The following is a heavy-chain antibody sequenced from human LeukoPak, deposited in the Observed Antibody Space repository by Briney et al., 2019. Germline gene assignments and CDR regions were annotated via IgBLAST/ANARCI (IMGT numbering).Heavy chain of an antibody. D-gene: IGHD3-22*01. CDR1: GFTFTGYY. Sequence: ASVKVSCRTSGFTFTGYYVHWVRQAPGQGLEWMGRINPNSGETIYAERFQGRVTMTRDTSISTAYMELSSLRSDDTAVYYCARAITMIVVDWGQGTLVTVSS. V-gene: IGHV1-2*06. CDR2: INPNSGET. J-gene: IGHJ4*02. CDR3: ARAITMIVVD.